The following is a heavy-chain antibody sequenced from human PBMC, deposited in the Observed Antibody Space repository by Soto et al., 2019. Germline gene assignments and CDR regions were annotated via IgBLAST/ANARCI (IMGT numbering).Heavy chain of an antibody. J-gene: IGHJ4*02. V-gene: IGHV1-18*01. CDR3: ARGPDLGYCSGGSCYLDY. CDR1: GYTFTSYG. D-gene: IGHD2-15*01. CDR2: ISAYNGNT. Sequence: GASVKVSCKASGYTFTSYGISWVRQAPGQGLEWMGWISAYNGNTNYAQKLQGRVTMTTDTSTSTAYMELRSLRSDDTAVYYCARGPDLGYCSGGSCYLDYWGQGTLVTVSS.